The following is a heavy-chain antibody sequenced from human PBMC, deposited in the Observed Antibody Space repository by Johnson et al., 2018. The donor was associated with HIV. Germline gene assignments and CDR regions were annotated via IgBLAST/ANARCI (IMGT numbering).Heavy chain of an antibody. CDR3: ARERPAYGSSSCHAFDI. CDR2: ISYDGSNK. V-gene: IGHV3-30*04. CDR1: GFTFSSYA. Sequence: QEQLVESGGGVVQPGRSLRLSCAASGFTFSSYAMHWVRQAPGKGLEWVAVISYDGSNKYYADSVKGRFTISRDNSKNTLYLQMNSLRAEDTAVYYCARERPAYGSSSCHAFDIWGQGTMVTVSS. D-gene: IGHD6-6*01. J-gene: IGHJ3*02.